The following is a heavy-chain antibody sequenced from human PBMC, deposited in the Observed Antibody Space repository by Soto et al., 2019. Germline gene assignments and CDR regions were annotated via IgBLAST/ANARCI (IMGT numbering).Heavy chain of an antibody. Sequence: SVKVSCKASGGTFSSYAISWVRQAPGQGLEWMGGIIPIFGTANYAQKFQGRVTITADESTSTAYMELSSLRSEGTAVYYCARDSPIGAVAGEFDYWGQGTLVTVSS. CDR1: GGTFSSYA. D-gene: IGHD6-19*01. CDR3: ARDSPIGAVAGEFDY. V-gene: IGHV1-69*13. J-gene: IGHJ4*02. CDR2: IIPIFGTA.